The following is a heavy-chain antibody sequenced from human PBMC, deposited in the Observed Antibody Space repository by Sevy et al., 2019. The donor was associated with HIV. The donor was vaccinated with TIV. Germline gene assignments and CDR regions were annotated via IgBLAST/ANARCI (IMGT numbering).Heavy chain of an antibody. Sequence: GGSLRLSCAASGFTFNDYAMHWVRQAPGKGLEWVSIISHDGNTKFYADSVRGRFTISRDNVENSLYLQMNSLRREDTAVYVCAREEASNRQTRYCNGDNCFYNSFDPWGQGTQVTVSS. CDR2: ISHDGNTK. D-gene: IGHD2-15*01. V-gene: IGHV3-30-3*01. J-gene: IGHJ5*02. CDR1: GFTFNDYA. CDR3: AREEASNRQTRYCNGDNCFYNSFDP.